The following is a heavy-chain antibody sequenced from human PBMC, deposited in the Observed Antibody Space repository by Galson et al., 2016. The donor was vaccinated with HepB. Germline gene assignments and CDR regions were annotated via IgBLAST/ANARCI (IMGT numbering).Heavy chain of an antibody. J-gene: IGHJ4*02. Sequence: SLRLSCAASGFTFSEHYMDWVRQAPGKGLEWVGPTRNKANSYTTEYAASVKGRFTISRDDSENSLYLQMNSLKTEDTAVYYCGRRKYSGSYINYWGQGTLVTVSP. CDR1: GFTFSEHY. D-gene: IGHD1-26*01. CDR2: TRNKANSYTT. V-gene: IGHV3-72*01. CDR3: GRRKYSGSYINY.